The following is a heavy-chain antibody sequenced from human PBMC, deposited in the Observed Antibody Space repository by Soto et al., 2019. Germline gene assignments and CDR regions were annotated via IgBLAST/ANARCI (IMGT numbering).Heavy chain of an antibody. J-gene: IGHJ4*02. CDR2: ISAYNGNT. CDR1: VYTCTTYG. V-gene: IGHV1-18*04. D-gene: IGHD5-12*01. CDR3: ARSGLRMATPSGPY. Sequence: ASGKDSCKASVYTCTTYGISWVRRAPGQGLEWMGWISAYNGNTNYAQKLQGRVTMTTDTSTSTAYMELRSLRSDDTAVYYCARSGLRMATPSGPYWGQGTPVNVSS.